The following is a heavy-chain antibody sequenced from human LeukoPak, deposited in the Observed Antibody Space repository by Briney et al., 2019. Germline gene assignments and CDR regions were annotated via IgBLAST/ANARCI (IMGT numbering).Heavy chain of an antibody. J-gene: IGHJ4*02. CDR2: IIPIFGTA. CDR1: GGTFSSYA. CDR3: ATGYGDYVLYYFDY. V-gene: IGHV1-69*13. D-gene: IGHD4-17*01. Sequence: GASVKVSCKASGGTFSSYAISWVRQAPGQGLEWMGGIIPIFGTANYAQKFQGRVTITADESTSTAYMELSSLRSEDTAVYYCATGYGDYVLYYFDYWGQGTLVTVSS.